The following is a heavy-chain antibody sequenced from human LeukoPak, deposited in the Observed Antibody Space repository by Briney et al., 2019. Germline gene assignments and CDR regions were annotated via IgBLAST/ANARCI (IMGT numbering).Heavy chain of an antibody. CDR1: GYTFTGYY. D-gene: IGHD3-10*01. Sequence: ASVKVSCKASGYTFTGYYMHWVRQAPGQGLEWMGWINPNSGGTNYAQKFQGRVTMTRDTSISTAYMELSRLRSDDTAVYYCARDYGSGRNPDSWYFDYWGQGTLVTVSS. CDR2: INPNSGGT. V-gene: IGHV1-2*02. CDR3: ARDYGSGRNPDSWYFDY. J-gene: IGHJ4*02.